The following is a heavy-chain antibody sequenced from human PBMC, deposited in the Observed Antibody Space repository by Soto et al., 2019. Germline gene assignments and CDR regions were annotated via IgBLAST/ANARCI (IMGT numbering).Heavy chain of an antibody. CDR1: GYTFTSYG. J-gene: IGHJ6*02. D-gene: IGHD1-26*01. Sequence: ASVKVSCKASGYTFTSYGISWVRQAPGQGLEWMGWISAYNGNTNYAQKLQGRGTMTTDTSTSTAYMELRSLRSDDTAVYYCARDRYSGSYSYDYYGMDVWGQGTTVTVSS. CDR2: ISAYNGNT. V-gene: IGHV1-18*01. CDR3: ARDRYSGSYSYDYYGMDV.